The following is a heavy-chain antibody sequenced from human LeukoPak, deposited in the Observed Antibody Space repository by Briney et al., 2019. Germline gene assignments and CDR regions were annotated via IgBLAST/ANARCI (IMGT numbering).Heavy chain of an antibody. D-gene: IGHD2-2*02. J-gene: IGHJ5*02. V-gene: IGHV4-59*08. Sequence: PSETLSLTCTVSGGSISSYYGSWIRQPPGKGREWVGYIYYSGSTNYNPSLKSRVNISVDTSKNQFSLKLSSVTAADPAVYYCARGGCSSTSCYKVSGVWFDPWGQGTLVTVSS. CDR2: IYYSGST. CDR3: ARGGCSSTSCYKVSGVWFDP. CDR1: GGSISSYY.